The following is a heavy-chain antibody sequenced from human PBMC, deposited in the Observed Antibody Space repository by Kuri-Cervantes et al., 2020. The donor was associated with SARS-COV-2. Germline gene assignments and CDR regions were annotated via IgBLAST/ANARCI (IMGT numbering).Heavy chain of an antibody. J-gene: IGHJ2*01. Sequence: SQTLSPTWTLAADSISRITYYWGWLRQPPGKGLEWIGAIYYSGATYYNPSLKSRVTITVNTSKNQFSLKLSSVTAADTAVYYCARVRDDFWSGYLFDLWGRGTLVTVSS. CDR3: ARVRDDFWSGYLFDL. V-gene: IGHV4-39*07. CDR1: ADSISRITYY. CDR2: IYYSGAT. D-gene: IGHD3-3*01.